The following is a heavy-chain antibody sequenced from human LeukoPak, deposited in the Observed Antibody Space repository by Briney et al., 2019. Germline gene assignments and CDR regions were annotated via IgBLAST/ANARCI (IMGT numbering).Heavy chain of an antibody. J-gene: IGHJ4*02. CDR2: INPSGGST. D-gene: IGHD1-1*01. CDR3: ARVPPGTTFLIGPSDY. CDR1: GYIFTSYY. V-gene: IGHV1-46*01. Sequence: ASVKVSCKASGYIFTSYYMHWVRQAPGQGLEWMGIINPSGGSTSYAQKFQGRVTMTRDTSTSTVYMELSSLRSEDTAVYYCARVPPGTTFLIGPSDYWGQGTLVSVSS.